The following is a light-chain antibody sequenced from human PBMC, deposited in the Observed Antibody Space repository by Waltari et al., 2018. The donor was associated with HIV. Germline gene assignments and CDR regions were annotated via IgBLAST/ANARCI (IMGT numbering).Light chain of an antibody. Sequence: LVLTQSPSASASLGASVKLTCTLSSGHSSYAIAWHQQQPEKGPRYLMKLNSDGSHSKGDGIPDRFSGSSSGAERSLTISSLQSEDEADYYCQTWGTGVFGGGTKLTVL. CDR1: SGHSSYA. J-gene: IGLJ3*02. CDR3: QTWGTGV. V-gene: IGLV4-69*01. CDR2: LNSDGSH.